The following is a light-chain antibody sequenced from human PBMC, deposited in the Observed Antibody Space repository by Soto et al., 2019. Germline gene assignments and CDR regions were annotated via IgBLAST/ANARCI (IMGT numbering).Light chain of an antibody. CDR1: SSDGGAYNY. CDR3: SSYTSSSTLYV. Sequence: QSVLTQPASVSGSPGQSITISCTGTSSDGGAYNYVSWYQQHPGKAPKLMIYEVSNRPSAVSNRFSGSKSGNTASLTISGLQAEDEADYYCSSYTSSSTLYVFGTGTKLTVL. CDR2: EVS. J-gene: IGLJ1*01. V-gene: IGLV2-14*01.